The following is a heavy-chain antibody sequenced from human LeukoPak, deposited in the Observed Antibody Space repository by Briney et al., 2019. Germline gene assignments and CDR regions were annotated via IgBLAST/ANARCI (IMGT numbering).Heavy chain of an antibody. CDR1: GGSFSGYY. CDR2: INHSGST. V-gene: IGHV4-34*01. Sequence: SETLSLTCAVYGGSFSGYYWSWIRQPPGKGLEWIGEINHSGSTNYNPSLKSRVTISVDTSKNQFSLKLSSVTAADTAVYYCARGSPDSSSSVDFDYWGQGTLVTVSS. D-gene: IGHD6-6*01. CDR3: ARGSPDSSSSVDFDY. J-gene: IGHJ4*02.